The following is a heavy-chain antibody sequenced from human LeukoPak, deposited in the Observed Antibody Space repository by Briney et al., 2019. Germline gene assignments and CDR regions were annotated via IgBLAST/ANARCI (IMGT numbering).Heavy chain of an antibody. J-gene: IGHJ6*03. D-gene: IGHD2-2*01. CDR3: ARRHQMPHYHCMDV. CDR1: GFTFSSNY. CDR2: IYSGGST. Sequence: SGGSLTLFCAASGFTFSSNYMNWVRRAPGKGLEWVSVIYSGGSTYYADSVKGRFTISRDNSKNTLYLQMNSRRAEDTTVHYCARRHQMPHYHCMDVGGKGTTVTVSS. V-gene: IGHV3-53*01.